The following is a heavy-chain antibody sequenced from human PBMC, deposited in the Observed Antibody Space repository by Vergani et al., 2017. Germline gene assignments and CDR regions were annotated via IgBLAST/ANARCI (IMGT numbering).Heavy chain of an antibody. V-gene: IGHV1-69*12. CDR3: ARDLGGYSGYGENWFDP. J-gene: IGHJ5*02. Sequence: QVQLVQSGAEVKKPGSSVKVPCKASGGTFSSYAISWVRQAPGQGLEWMGGIIPIFGTANYAQKFQGRVTITADESTSTAYMELSSLRSEDTAVYYCARDLGGYSGYGENWFDPWGQGTLVTVSS. CDR2: IIPIFGTA. D-gene: IGHD5-12*01. CDR1: GGTFSSYA.